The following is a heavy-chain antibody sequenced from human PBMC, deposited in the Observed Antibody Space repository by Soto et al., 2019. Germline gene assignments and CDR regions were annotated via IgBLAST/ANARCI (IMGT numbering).Heavy chain of an antibody. CDR1: GFSLSTSGVG. CDR2: IYWNDDK. J-gene: IGHJ2*01. D-gene: IGHD2-15*01. V-gene: IGHV2-5*01. Sequence: QITLKESGPTLVKPTQTLTLTCTFSGFSLSTSGVGVGWIRQPPGKALEWLALIYWNDDKHYSPSLKSRLTSSKYSLKNQVNLTMTNMAPVDTATYYCAHRLSECSGGVCYRYFDLWGRGTLVTVS. CDR3: AHRLSECSGGVCYRYFDL.